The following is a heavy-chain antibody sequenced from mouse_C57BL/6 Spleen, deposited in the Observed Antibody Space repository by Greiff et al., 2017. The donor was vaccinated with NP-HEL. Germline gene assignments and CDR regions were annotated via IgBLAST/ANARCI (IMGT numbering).Heavy chain of an antibody. CDR3: GGGDYYGSSLYYFDY. Sequence: QVQLQQPGAELVRPGSSVKLSCKASGYTFTSYWMHWVKQRPIQGLEWIGNIDPSDSETHYNQKFKDKATLTVDKSSSTAYMVLSSLTSEDSAVYYFGGGDYYGSSLYYFDYWGQGTTLTVSS. CDR1: GYTFTSYW. V-gene: IGHV1-52*01. D-gene: IGHD1-1*01. CDR2: IDPSDSET. J-gene: IGHJ2*01.